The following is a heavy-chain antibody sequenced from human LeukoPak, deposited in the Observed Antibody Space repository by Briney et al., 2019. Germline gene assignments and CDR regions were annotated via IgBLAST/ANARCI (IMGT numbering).Heavy chain of an antibody. Sequence: GGSLRLSCAASGFSFSSYWMNWVRQAPGKGLEWVANIKQDGSEKYYVDSVTGRFTISRDNAKNSLYLQMNSLRAEDTAVYYCARWIGGFDYWGQGTLVTASS. CDR2: IKQDGSEK. D-gene: IGHD3-10*01. CDR1: GFSFSSYW. CDR3: ARWIGGFDY. J-gene: IGHJ4*02. V-gene: IGHV3-7*01.